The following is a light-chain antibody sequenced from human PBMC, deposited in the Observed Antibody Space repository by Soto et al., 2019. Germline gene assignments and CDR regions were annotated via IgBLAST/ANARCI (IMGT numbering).Light chain of an antibody. V-gene: IGLV2-8*01. CDR1: SSDVGDYNS. J-gene: IGLJ3*02. Sequence: QSVLTQPPSASGSPGRSVTISCSGTSSDVGDYNSVSWYQQHAGKAPKLMIYEVSKRPSGVPDRFSGSKSGNAASLTVSGLQAEDEADYYCCSYAGSNIWVFGGGTKLTVL. CDR3: CSYAGSNIWV. CDR2: EVS.